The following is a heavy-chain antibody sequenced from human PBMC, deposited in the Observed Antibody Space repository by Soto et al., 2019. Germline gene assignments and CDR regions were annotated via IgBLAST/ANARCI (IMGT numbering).Heavy chain of an antibody. CDR1: GGSISSSSYY. CDR3: ARRAAARPPPDYYYYYGMDV. J-gene: IGHJ6*02. CDR2: IYYSGST. V-gene: IGHV4-39*01. Sequence: KPSETLSLTCTVSGGSISSSSYYWGWIRQPPGQGLEWIGSIYYSGSTYYNPSLKSRVTISVDTSKNQFSLKLSSVTAADTAVYYCARRAAARPPPDYYYYYGMDVWGQGTTVTVSS. D-gene: IGHD6-13*01.